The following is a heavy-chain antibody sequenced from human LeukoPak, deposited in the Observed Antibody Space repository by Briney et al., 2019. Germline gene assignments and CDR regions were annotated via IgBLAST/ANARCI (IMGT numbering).Heavy chain of an antibody. Sequence: GASVKVSCKASGYTFTGYYMHWVRQAPGQGLEWMGWINPNSGGTNYAQKFQGRVTMTRDTSISTAYMELSRLRSDDTAVYYCARAQEKGLRYFDWSTAHLDYWGQGTLVTVSS. D-gene: IGHD3-9*01. J-gene: IGHJ4*02. V-gene: IGHV1-2*02. CDR1: GYTFTGYY. CDR3: ARAQEKGLRYFDWSTAHLDY. CDR2: INPNSGGT.